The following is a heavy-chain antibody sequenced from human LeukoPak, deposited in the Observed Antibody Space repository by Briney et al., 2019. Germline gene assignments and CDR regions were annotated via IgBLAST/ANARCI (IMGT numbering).Heavy chain of an antibody. Sequence: SQTLSLTCTVSGGSISSGGYYWSWIRQHPGKGLEWIGYIYYSGSTYYNPSLKSRVTISVDTSKNKFSLKQSSVTAADTAVYYCARQWFGESGGFDYWGQGTLVTVSS. J-gene: IGHJ4*02. CDR3: ARQWFGESGGFDY. CDR1: GGSISSGGYY. CDR2: IYYSGST. V-gene: IGHV4-31*03. D-gene: IGHD3-10*01.